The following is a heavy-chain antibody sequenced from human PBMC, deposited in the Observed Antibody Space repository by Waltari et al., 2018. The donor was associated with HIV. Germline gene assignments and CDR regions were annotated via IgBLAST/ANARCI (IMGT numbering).Heavy chain of an antibody. CDR2: IKINSGNR. CDR1: GYTFTRYD. V-gene: IGHV1-8*01. CDR3: VRVAGSIDY. Sequence: QVSLVQSGAEVKKPGASVKVSCKASGYTFTRYDITWVRQATGQGLEWMGWIKINSGNRGYAQKFQGRVTLTKDSTITTAFMELSELRSDDTAIYYCVRVAGSIDYWGQGTLVTVSS. J-gene: IGHJ4*02.